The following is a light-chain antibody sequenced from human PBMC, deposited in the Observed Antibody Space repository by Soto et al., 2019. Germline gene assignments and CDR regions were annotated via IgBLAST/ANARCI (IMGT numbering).Light chain of an antibody. CDR2: EVF. V-gene: IGLV2-23*02. CDR1: SSDVGSYNL. J-gene: IGLJ3*02. CDR3: WSDAGFTTFLV. Sequence: QSALTQPASVSGSPGQSITISCTGTSSDVGSYNLVSWYQQHPGKAPKLIIYEVFRRASGVSNRFSGSKSGNTASLTISGLQAEDEADYYCWSDAGFTTFLVFGGGTKLTVL.